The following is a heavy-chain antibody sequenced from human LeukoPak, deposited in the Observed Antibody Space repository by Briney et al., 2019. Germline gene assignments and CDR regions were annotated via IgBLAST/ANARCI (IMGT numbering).Heavy chain of an antibody. V-gene: IGHV1-46*01. J-gene: IGHJ3*02. Sequence: VASVTVSYKASGYTFSNYYMHWVRQAPGQGLEWMGIINPSGGGTSYAQKFQGRVTMTGDTSTSTVYMDLSSLRSEDTAMYYCARGYYDTRGSAFDIWGQGTMVTVSS. CDR1: GYTFSNYY. D-gene: IGHD3-22*01. CDR3: ARGYYDTRGSAFDI. CDR2: INPSGGGT.